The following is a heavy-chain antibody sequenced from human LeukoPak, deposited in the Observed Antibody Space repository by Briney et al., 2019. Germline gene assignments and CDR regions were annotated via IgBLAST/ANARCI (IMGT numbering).Heavy chain of an antibody. Sequence: PGGSLRLSCVASGFAFNRSGMNWVRQAPGKGLEWLSCISPSSSTRHYADSVKGRLIISRDNAKNSLYLQMNSLTEEDTAVYYCARDIPGALTGYCRGFDYWGQGTPVTVSS. J-gene: IGHJ4*02. CDR1: GFAFNRSG. V-gene: IGHV3-48*02. CDR3: ARDIPGALTGYCRGFDY. CDR2: ISPSSSTR. D-gene: IGHD3-9*01.